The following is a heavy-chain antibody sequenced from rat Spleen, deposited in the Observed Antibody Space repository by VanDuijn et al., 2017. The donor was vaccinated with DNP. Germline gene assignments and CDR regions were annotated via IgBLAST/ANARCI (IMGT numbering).Heavy chain of an antibody. J-gene: IGHJ2*01. CDR1: GFTFSSFP. D-gene: IGHD1-11*01. V-gene: IGHV5-29*01. CDR3: ARGPNYGGYADYFDY. Sequence: EVQLVESDGGLVQPGRSLKLSCAASGFTFSSFPMAWVRQAPKKGLEWVAYISYDGGSTYYRDPVKGRFTISRDNDQNTLYLQMSKLGSEDTAIYYCARGPNYGGYADYFDYWGQGVMVTVSS. CDR2: ISYDGGST.